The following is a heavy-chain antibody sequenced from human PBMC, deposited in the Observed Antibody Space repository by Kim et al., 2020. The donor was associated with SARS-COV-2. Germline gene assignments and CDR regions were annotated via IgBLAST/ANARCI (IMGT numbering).Heavy chain of an antibody. Sequence: YAQKVQGGVTMTRDTSTSTVYMELSSLRSEDTAVYYCARDLSGYYYYGMDVWGQGTTVTVSS. D-gene: IGHD1-26*01. J-gene: IGHJ6*02. CDR3: ARDLSGYYYYGMDV. V-gene: IGHV1-46*01.